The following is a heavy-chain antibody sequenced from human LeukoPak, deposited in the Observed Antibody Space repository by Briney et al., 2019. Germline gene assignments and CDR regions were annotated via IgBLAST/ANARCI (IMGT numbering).Heavy chain of an antibody. CDR2: ISSSSSYI. J-gene: IGHJ6*02. D-gene: IGHD3-10*01. CDR1: GFTFRSYS. CDR3: ARDLSYYGSGKDIGKYYYYGMDV. Sequence: GGSLRLSCAASGFTFRSYSMNWVRQAPGKGLEWVSSISSSSSYIYYADSVKGRFTISRDNAKNSLYLQMNSLRAEDTAVYYCARDLSYYGSGKDIGKYYYYGMDVWGQGTTVTVSS. V-gene: IGHV3-21*01.